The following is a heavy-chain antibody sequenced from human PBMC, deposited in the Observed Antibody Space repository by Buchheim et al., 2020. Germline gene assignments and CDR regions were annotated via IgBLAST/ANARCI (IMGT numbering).Heavy chain of an antibody. V-gene: IGHV3-11*06. Sequence: QVQLVESGGDLVKPGGSLRLSCEASGFTFSDYYMSWIRQAPGKGLEWVSYISSSSSYTNYADSVQGRFTISRDKAKNSLYLQMNSLRAEDTAVYYCARGCTSTSCYIQYWGQGTL. CDR2: ISSSSSYT. CDR1: GFTFSDYY. J-gene: IGHJ1*01. D-gene: IGHD2-2*02. CDR3: ARGCTSTSCYIQY.